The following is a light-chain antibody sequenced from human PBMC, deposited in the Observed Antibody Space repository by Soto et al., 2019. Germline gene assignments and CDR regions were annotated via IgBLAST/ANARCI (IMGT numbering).Light chain of an antibody. J-gene: IGKJ4*01. CDR2: AAS. CDR1: ENIFKF. Sequence: DILLIQSPATLSASVGDRITITCRASENIFKFLAWYQQRSGSAPNILIYAASDLERGVPSRFSGSGSGTKFTLTIDNLQPNDSATYYCDHYHSQSITFGGGTQVDVK. V-gene: IGKV1-5*01. CDR3: DHYHSQSIT.